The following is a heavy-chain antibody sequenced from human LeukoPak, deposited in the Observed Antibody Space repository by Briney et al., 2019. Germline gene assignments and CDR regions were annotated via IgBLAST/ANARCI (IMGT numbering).Heavy chain of an antibody. CDR3: ARNSGGSWWGY. V-gene: IGHV3-21*01. Sequence: GGSLRLSCAASGFAFNTYSMNWVRQAPGQRLEWVSSISSRQTYRFYADSVKGRFTISRDNDKKLLHLQMSNLRADDTAVYYCARNSGGSWWGYWGQGTLVTVSS. CDR1: GFAFNTYS. D-gene: IGHD2-15*01. J-gene: IGHJ4*02. CDR2: ISSRQTYR.